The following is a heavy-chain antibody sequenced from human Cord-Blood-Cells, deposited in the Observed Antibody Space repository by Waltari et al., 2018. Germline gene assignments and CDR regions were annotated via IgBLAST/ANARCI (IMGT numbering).Heavy chain of an antibody. D-gene: IGHD6-6*01. CDR1: GYTFTGSY. Sequence: QVQLVQSGAEVKKPGAYVKVSCQASGYTFTGSYMHWLRQAPGQGLEWMGWINPNSGGTNYAQKFQGRVTMTRDTSISTAYMELSRLRSDDTAVYYCARGRPLIIAARAADAFDIWGQGTMVTVSS. J-gene: IGHJ3*02. CDR3: ARGRPLIIAARAADAFDI. V-gene: IGHV1-2*02. CDR2: INPNSGGT.